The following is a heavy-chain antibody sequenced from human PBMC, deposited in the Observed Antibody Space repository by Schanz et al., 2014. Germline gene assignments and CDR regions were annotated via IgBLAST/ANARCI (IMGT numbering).Heavy chain of an antibody. CDR3: ARESVSRTRLFDP. V-gene: IGHV1-2*02. J-gene: IGHJ5*02. D-gene: IGHD3-3*01. CDR1: GYTLTAYY. CDR2: INPDSGGT. Sequence: QVQLVQSGAEVKKPGASVKVSCKASGYTLTAYYMHWVRQAPGQGLEWMGWINPDSGGTNYAQKFQGRVTRTRDMSSVTVYMELSTLTSDDTAVYYCARESVSRTRLFDPWGQGTLVTVSS.